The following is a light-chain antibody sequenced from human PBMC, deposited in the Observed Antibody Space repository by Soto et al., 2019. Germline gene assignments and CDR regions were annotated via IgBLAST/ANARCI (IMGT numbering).Light chain of an antibody. V-gene: IGKV3-15*01. Sequence: EIMITQSPATPFVFPREKTPPPCRASQSVSSNLAWYQQKPGQAPRLLIYGASTRATGIPARFSGSGSGTEFTLTISSLQSEDFAVDSCKPYNNWPDPFGERTKVAIK. CDR2: GAS. CDR3: KPYNNWPDP. J-gene: IGKJ1*01. CDR1: QSVSSN.